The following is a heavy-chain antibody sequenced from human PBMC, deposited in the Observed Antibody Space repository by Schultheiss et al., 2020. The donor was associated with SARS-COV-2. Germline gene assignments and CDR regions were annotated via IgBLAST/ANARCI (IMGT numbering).Heavy chain of an antibody. Sequence: SQTLSLTCTVSGGSISSYYWSWIRQPPGQGLEWIGSIYYSGSTNYNPSLKSRVTISVDTSKNEFSLRLSSVTAADTAMYYCARSRLYEKFDSWGQGTLVTVSS. CDR1: GGSISSYY. D-gene: IGHD5/OR15-5a*01. CDR3: ARSRLYEKFDS. V-gene: IGHV4-59*12. CDR2: IYYSGST. J-gene: IGHJ4*02.